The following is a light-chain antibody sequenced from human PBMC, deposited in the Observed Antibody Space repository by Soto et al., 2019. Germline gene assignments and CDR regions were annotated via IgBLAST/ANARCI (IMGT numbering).Light chain of an antibody. CDR3: LQDYNYSWT. CDR1: QGIRND. V-gene: IGKV1-6*01. Sequence: AIQMTQSPSSLSASVGDRITITCRASQGIRNDLGWYQQKPGKAPKLLIYAASSLQSGVPSRFSGSGSGTDFTLTISSLQPEDFATYYCLQDYNYSWTFGQGTKVDIK. J-gene: IGKJ1*01. CDR2: AAS.